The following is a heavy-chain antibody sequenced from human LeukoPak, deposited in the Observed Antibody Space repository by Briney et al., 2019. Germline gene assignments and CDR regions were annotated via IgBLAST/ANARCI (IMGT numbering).Heavy chain of an antibody. J-gene: IGHJ6*03. CDR1: GFTFSNAW. D-gene: IGHD3-10*01. Sequence: GGSLRLSCAASGFTFSNAWMSWVRQAPGKGLEWVGRIKSKTDGGTTDYAAPVKGRFTISRDDSKNTLYLQMNSLRAEDTAIYYCAKAGFGDVYYMDVWGKGTTVTISS. V-gene: IGHV3-15*01. CDR2: IKSKTDGGTT. CDR3: AKAGFGDVYYMDV.